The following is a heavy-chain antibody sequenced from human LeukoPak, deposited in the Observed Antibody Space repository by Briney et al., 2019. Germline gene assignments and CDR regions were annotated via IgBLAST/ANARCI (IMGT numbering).Heavy chain of an antibody. V-gene: IGHV3-7*01. CDR1: GFTFSSFW. J-gene: IGHJ4*02. D-gene: IGHD5-18*01. Sequence: GRSLRPSCAASGFTFSSFWMSWVRQAPGKGLEWVANIKKDGSEKYYVDSVKGRFTISRDNAQNSLYLQMNSLRAEDTAVYYYASEDLQLWYPLGGEGTLVTVSS. CDR2: IKKDGSEK. CDR3: ASEDLQLWYPL.